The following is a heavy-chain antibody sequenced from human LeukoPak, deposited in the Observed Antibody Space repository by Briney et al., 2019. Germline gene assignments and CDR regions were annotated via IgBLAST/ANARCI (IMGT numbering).Heavy chain of an antibody. V-gene: IGHV4-59*12. CDR3: ARGQGGNYYLNYFDY. CDR2: FYYSGST. D-gene: IGHD1-26*01. J-gene: IGHJ4*02. Sequence: SETLSLTCTVTGGSFTTYYWSWIRQPPGKGLEWIGHFYYSGSTNYNPSLRSRVTISVDTSRNQFSLRLTSVTSADTAVYYCARGQGGNYYLNYFDYWGQGALVTVSS. CDR1: GGSFTTYY.